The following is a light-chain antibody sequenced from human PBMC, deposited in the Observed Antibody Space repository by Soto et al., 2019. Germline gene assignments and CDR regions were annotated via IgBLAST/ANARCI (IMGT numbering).Light chain of an antibody. CDR2: EVS. V-gene: IGLV2-8*01. CDR1: SSDVGAYKY. J-gene: IGLJ3*02. Sequence: QSALTQPPSASGSPGQSVTISCTGTSSDVGAYKYVSWYQQHPGKAPKLMIYEVSQRPSGVPDRFSGSKSGNTASLTVSGFQAEDEADYYCSSYAGSNNVVFGGGTKLTVL. CDR3: SSYAGSNNVV.